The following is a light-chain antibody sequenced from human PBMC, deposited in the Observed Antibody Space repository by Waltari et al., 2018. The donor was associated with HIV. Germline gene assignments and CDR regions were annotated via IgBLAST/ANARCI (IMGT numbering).Light chain of an antibody. CDR3: SSFTSSSPLYV. CDR1: GSDIGTYDY. CDR2: DVR. Sequence: QSALTQPASVSGSPGQSITISCSGTGSDIGTYDYVSWYQQYPGKAPQLMIYDVRHRPSGVSNRFSGSKSGNPASLTISGLQAEDEADYYCSSFTSSSPLYVFGTGTKVTVL. V-gene: IGLV2-14*01. J-gene: IGLJ1*01.